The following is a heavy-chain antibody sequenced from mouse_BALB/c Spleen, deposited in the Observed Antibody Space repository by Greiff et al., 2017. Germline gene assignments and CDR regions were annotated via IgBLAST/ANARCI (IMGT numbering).Heavy chain of an antibody. CDR1: GFDFSRYW. Sequence: EVKLQESGGGLVQPGGSLNLSCATSGFDFSRYWMSWVRQAPGKGQEWIGEINPGSSTINYTPSLKDKFIITRDNAKNTLYLQMSKVRSEDTALYYCARLRGYDYAMDDWGQGTSVTVSS. CDR2: INPGSSTI. V-gene: IGHV4-2*02. CDR3: ARLRGYDYAMDD. D-gene: IGHD2-3*01. J-gene: IGHJ4*01.